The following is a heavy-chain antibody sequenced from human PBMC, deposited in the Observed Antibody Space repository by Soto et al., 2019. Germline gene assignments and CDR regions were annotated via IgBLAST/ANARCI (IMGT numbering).Heavy chain of an antibody. CDR3: ARGWGRIFNY. V-gene: IGHV4-34*01. J-gene: IGHJ4*02. CDR1: GGSFSGYY. Sequence: QVQLQQWGAGLLKPSETLSLTCAVYGGSFSGYYWNWIRQPPGKGLEWIGEINHSGSTNDNPSLKSRVTLSVDTSKNQFSLKLSSVTAADTAVYYCARGWGRIFNYWGQGTLVNVSS. CDR2: INHSGST. D-gene: IGHD7-27*01.